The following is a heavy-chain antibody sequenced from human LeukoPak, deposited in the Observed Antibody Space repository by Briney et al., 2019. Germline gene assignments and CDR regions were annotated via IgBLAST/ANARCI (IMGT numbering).Heavy chain of an antibody. CDR3: ARLLAAPYYINF. J-gene: IGHJ4*02. V-gene: IGHV5-51*01. D-gene: IGHD6-25*01. CDR1: GYKFTTYW. CDR2: IYPRDSDT. Sequence: GESLKISCKGSGYKFTTYWIAWMRQMPGQGLEWLGIIYPRDSDTRYSPSFEGQVSISVDTSIDTAYLQWSSVKASDTAMYYCARLLAAPYYINFWGQGTLVTVSS.